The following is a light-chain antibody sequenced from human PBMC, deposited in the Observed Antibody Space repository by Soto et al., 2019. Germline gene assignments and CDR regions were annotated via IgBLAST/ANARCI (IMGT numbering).Light chain of an antibody. V-gene: IGLV2-14*01. Sequence: QSALAQPASVSGSPGQSITISCTGTSSDGGGYNYVSWYQQHPGKVPKLMIYEVSNRPSGVSNRFSGYKSGNTASLTISGLQAEDEADYYCSSYTSNSTPYVFGTGTKVTVL. CDR1: SSDGGGYNY. CDR3: SSYTSNSTPYV. CDR2: EVS. J-gene: IGLJ1*01.